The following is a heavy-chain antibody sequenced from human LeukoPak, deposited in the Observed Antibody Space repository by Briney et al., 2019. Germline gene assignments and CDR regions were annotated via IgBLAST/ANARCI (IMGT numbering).Heavy chain of an antibody. CDR1: GFTFSRYW. D-gene: IGHD3-16*01. J-gene: IGHJ6*02. CDR3: ARLTFGGFLYGMDV. Sequence: GGSLRLSCAASGFTFSRYWMAWVRQAPGKGLEWVASIKGDGSKIYYVDSLKGRFTISRDNARNLLHLQMNSLRAEDTAVYYCARLTFGGFLYGMDVWGQGTTVTVSS. CDR2: IKGDGSKI. V-gene: IGHV3-7*05.